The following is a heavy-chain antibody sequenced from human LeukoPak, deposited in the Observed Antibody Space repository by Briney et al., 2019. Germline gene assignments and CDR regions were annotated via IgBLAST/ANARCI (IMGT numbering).Heavy chain of an antibody. CDR3: AKDDTAMVTCPDV. V-gene: IGHV3-9*01. CDR2: ISWNSGSI. J-gene: IGHJ6*02. CDR1: GFTFDDYA. Sequence: GGSLRLSCAASGFTFDDYAMHWVRHAPGKGLEWVSGISWNSGSIGYADSVKGRFTISRDNAKNSLYLQMNSLRAEDTALYYCAKDDTAMVTCPDVWGQGTTITVSS. D-gene: IGHD5-18*01.